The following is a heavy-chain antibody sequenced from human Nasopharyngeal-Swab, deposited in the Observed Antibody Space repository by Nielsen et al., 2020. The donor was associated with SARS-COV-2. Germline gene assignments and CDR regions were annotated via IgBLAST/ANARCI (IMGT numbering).Heavy chain of an antibody. CDR2: IYYSGST. CDR3: AGGRDGYTNYYYYYGMDV. J-gene: IGHJ6*02. D-gene: IGHD5-24*01. Sequence: GQATGKGLEWIGYIYYSGSTNYNPSLKSRVTISVDTSKNQFSLKLSSVTAADTAVYYCAGGRDGYTNYYYYYGMDVWGQGTTVTVSS. V-gene: IGHV4-59*01.